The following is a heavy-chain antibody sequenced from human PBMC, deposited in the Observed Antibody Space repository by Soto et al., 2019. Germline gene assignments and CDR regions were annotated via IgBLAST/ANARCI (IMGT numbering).Heavy chain of an antibody. CDR1: GFSLDSTAVG. CDR2: SYWDGDK. D-gene: IGHD3-10*01. V-gene: IGHV2-5*04. CDR3: VRFMLVSTFVRGVALDY. J-gene: IGHJ4*02. Sequence: QITLNESGPTLVKPMQPLTLTCNFSGFSLDSTAVGVGWLRQPPGKALECLALSYWDGDKRYNPSLTNRVITTKDTSKHQVVLTMTDTAPADPCTLFCVRFMLVSTFVRGVALDYWGQGVLATGSS.